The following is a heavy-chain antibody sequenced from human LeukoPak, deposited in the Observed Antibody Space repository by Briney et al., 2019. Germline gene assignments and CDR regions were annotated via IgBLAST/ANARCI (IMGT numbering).Heavy chain of an antibody. Sequence: GRSLRLSCAPSGFTFSSYATSWVRQAPGKGLEWVLAISGSGGSTYYAGSVKGRLTISRDNSKNTLYLQMNSLRAEDTGVYYCEKGTDYGGNSYDYWGQGTLVTVSS. CDR1: GFTFSSYA. V-gene: IGHV3-23*01. CDR2: ISGSGGST. CDR3: EKGTDYGGNSYDY. J-gene: IGHJ4*02. D-gene: IGHD4-23*01.